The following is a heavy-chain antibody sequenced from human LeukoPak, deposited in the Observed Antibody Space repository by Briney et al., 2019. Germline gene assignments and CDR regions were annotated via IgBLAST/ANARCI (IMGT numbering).Heavy chain of an antibody. J-gene: IGHJ4*02. V-gene: IGHV3-49*04. CDR3: TTGSYHESSGYRFDC. Sequence: GGSLRLSCTPSGLTFGDNAMSWVRQAPGKGLEWVGFIRNKGNGGTTEYAASVKGRFTISRDDSESITYLQMNSLRTEDTAVYYCTTGSYHESSGYRFDCWGQGTLVTVSS. D-gene: IGHD3-22*01. CDR1: GLTFGDNA. CDR2: IRNKGNGGTT.